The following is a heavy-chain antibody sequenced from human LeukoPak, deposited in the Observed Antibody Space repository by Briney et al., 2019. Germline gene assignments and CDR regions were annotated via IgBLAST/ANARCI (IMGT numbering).Heavy chain of an antibody. CDR3: ARIETYSSGWYDAFFDY. CDR1: GGSISSGSYY. CDR2: IYTSGST. V-gene: IGHV4-61*02. J-gene: IGHJ4*02. D-gene: IGHD6-19*01. Sequence: PSETLSLTCTVSGGSISSGSYYWSWIRQPAGKGLEWIWRIYTSGSTNYNPSLKSRVTISVDTSKNQFSLKLSSVTAADTAVYYCARIETYSSGWYDAFFDYWGQGTLVTVSS.